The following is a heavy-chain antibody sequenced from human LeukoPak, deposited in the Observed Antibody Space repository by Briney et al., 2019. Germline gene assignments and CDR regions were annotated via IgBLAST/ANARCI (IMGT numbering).Heavy chain of an antibody. V-gene: IGHV3-48*01. CDR2: ISSSSSTI. Sequence: GGSLRLSCAASEFTFSSYSMNWVRQAPGKGLEWVSYISSSSSTIYYADSVKGRFTISRDNAKNSLYLQMNSLRAEDTAVYYCARDFVYDYVWGSYRYTVGTSRDLDYWGQGTLVTVSS. CDR3: ARDFVYDYVWGSYRYTVGTSRDLDY. CDR1: EFTFSSYS. D-gene: IGHD3-16*02. J-gene: IGHJ4*02.